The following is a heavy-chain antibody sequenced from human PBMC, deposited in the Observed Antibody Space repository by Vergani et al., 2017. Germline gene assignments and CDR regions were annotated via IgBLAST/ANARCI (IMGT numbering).Heavy chain of an antibody. J-gene: IGHJ4*02. V-gene: IGHV1-69*01. CDR2: IIPIFGTA. D-gene: IGHD2-2*01. CDR1: GGTFSSYA. CDR3: ARADRDIVVVPAAFYFDY. Sequence: QVQLVQSGAEVKKPGSSVKVSCKASGGTFSSYAISWVRQAPGQGLEWMGGIIPIFGTANYAQKFQGRVTITADESTSTAYMELSSLRSEDTAVYYCARADRDIVVVPAAFYFDYWGQGTLVTVSS.